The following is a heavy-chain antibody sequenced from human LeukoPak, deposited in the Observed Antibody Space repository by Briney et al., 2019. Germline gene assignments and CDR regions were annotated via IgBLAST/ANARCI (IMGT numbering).Heavy chain of an antibody. D-gene: IGHD3-22*01. V-gene: IGHV4-59*08. J-gene: IGHJ4*01. CDR1: GASINNNF. CDR3: ARHRDYYDT. CDR2: IYSSGSA. Sequence: SEALSLTCTVSGASINNNFWTWIRQPPGKGLEWIGYIYSSGSANYNPSLKSRVIISGDTSKNQISLNLTSVTAADTAVYFCARHRDYYDTWGHGTLVTVSS.